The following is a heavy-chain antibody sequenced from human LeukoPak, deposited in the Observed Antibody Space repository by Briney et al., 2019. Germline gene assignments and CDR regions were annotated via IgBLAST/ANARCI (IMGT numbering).Heavy chain of an antibody. CDR2: IYSGGST. D-gene: IGHD3-9*01. J-gene: IGHJ5*02. Sequence: PSETLSLTCAVYGGSFSGYYWSWIRQPPGKGLEWVSVIYSGGSTYYADSVKGRFTISRDNSKNTLYLQMNSLRAEDTAVYYCLTGYNHAVDWFDPWGQGTLVTVSS. V-gene: IGHV3-66*01. CDR1: GGSFSGYY. CDR3: LTGYNHAVDWFDP.